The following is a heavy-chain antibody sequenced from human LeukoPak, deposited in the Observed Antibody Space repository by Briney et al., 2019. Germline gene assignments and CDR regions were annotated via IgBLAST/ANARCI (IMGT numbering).Heavy chain of an antibody. CDR1: GYTFTSYY. D-gene: IGHD2-21*02. CDR3: ARAVVVTAGYFDY. CDR2: INPSGGST. J-gene: IGHJ4*02. Sequence: ASVKVPCKASGYTFTSYYMHWVRQAPGRGLEWMGIINPSGGSTSYAQKFQGRVTMTRDTSTSTVYMELSSLRSEDTAVYYCARAVVVTAGYFDYWGQGTLVTVSS. V-gene: IGHV1-46*01.